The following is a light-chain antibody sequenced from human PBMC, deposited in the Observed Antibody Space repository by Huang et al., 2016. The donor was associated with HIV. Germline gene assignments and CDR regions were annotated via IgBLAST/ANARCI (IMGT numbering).Light chain of an antibody. V-gene: IGKV1-NL1*01. CDR2: ATS. J-gene: IGKJ1*01. Sequence: DIQMTQSPSSLSASVGDRVTIICGASQGISKSLAWYQQKPGKAPKLLLYATSKLDSGVPSRFSGSGSGTHYTLTISTLQPEDLATYYCQQYQSVPWTFGQGTKVAI. CDR1: QGISKS. CDR3: QQYQSVPWT.